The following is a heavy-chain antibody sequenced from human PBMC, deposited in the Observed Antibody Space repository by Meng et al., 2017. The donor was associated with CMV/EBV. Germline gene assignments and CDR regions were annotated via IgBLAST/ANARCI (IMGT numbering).Heavy chain of an antibody. Sequence: SETLSLTCTVSGGSISSYYWRWIRQPPGKGLEWIGYIYYSGSTNYNPSLRSRVTISVDTSKNQFSLKLSSVTAADTAVYYCARGNGYYYDSSGYPLYYYYYGMDVWGQGTTVTVSS. D-gene: IGHD3-22*01. J-gene: IGHJ6*02. CDR2: IYYSGST. CDR1: GGSISSYY. V-gene: IGHV4-59*01. CDR3: ARGNGYYYDSSGYPLYYYYYGMDV.